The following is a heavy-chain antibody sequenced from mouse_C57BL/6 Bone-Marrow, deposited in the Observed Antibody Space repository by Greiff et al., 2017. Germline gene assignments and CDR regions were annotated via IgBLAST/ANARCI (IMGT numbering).Heavy chain of an antibody. D-gene: IGHD1-1*01. V-gene: IGHV5-6*01. CDR1: GFTFSSYG. CDR3: ARQTVVHYYAMDY. J-gene: IGHJ4*01. Sequence: EVQLVESGGDLVKPGGSLKLSCAASGFTFSSYGMSWVRQTPDKRLEWVATISGGGSYTYYPDSVKGRFTISRDNAKNTLYLQMSSLKSEDTAMYYCARQTVVHYYAMDYWGQGTSVTVSS. CDR2: ISGGGSYT.